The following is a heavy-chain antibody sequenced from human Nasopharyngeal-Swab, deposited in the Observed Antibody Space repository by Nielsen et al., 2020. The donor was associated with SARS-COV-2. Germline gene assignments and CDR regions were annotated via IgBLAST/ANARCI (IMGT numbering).Heavy chain of an antibody. CDR3: AKAGGYYYGSGRLYSDY. D-gene: IGHD3-10*01. V-gene: IGHV3-23*01. Sequence: GGSLRLTCAASGFSFSTDDMTRVRQAPGKGRECVSAIRGAGASTYYADSVKGRFTISRDNSKNTVSLQMNSLRAEDTAVYYCAKAGGYYYGSGRLYSDYWGQGTLVTVSS. J-gene: IGHJ4*02. CDR1: GFSFSTDD. CDR2: IRGAGAST.